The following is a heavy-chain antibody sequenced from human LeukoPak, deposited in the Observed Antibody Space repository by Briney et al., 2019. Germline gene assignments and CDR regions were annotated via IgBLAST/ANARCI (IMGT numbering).Heavy chain of an antibody. J-gene: IGHJ4*02. CDR2: IHTSGST. CDR3: ARAVGGDGSGSL. D-gene: IGHD3-10*01. CDR1: GGSISSYY. Sequence: SETLPLTCTVSGGSISSYYWSWIRQPAGKGLEWIGRIHTSGSTNYNPSLKSRVTMSVDMSTRQISLKLSAVTAADTAVYYCARAVGGDGSGSLWGPGTLVTVSS. V-gene: IGHV4-4*07.